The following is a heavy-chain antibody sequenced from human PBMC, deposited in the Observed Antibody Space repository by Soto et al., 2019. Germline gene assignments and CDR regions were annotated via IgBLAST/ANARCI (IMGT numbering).Heavy chain of an antibody. D-gene: IGHD3-22*01. Sequence: GWSLRLSCAASGFTFSSYAMHWVRQAPGKGLEWVAVISYDGSNKYYADSVKGRFTISRDNSKNTLYLQMNSLRAEDTAVYYCPRDRPYYYDRSGYYPGWFDPWGQGTLVTVSA. CDR1: GFTFSSYA. J-gene: IGHJ5*02. V-gene: IGHV3-30-3*01. CDR2: ISYDGSNK. CDR3: PRDRPYYYDRSGYYPGWFDP.